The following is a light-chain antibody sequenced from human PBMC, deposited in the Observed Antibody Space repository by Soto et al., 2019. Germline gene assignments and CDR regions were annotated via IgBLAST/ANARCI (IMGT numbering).Light chain of an antibody. J-gene: IGKJ5*01. CDR3: QQYNTYPIT. CDR2: AAS. V-gene: IGKV1D-16*01. Sequence: DIQMTQSPSSLSASVGDRVSITCRASQSISSSLAWYLQKPQTAPKSLIYAASSWQNGVPSRFSGSGSGTEFTLTISSLQPEDFGAYHCQQYNTYPITFGRGTRLEI. CDR1: QSISSS.